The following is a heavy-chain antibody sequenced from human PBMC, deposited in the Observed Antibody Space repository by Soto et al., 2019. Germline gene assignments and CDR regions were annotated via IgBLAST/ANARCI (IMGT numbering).Heavy chain of an antibody. CDR3: ASGHDAYKVRY. J-gene: IGHJ4*02. CDR2: IYYTGNT. V-gene: IGHV4-31*03. Sequence: QVQLQESGPGLVKPSQTLSLTCTVSGSSISSGGTGSYWTWIRQLPGKGLEWIGYIYYTGNTYYIPSLKSRPTISIDTSENQFSLNLTSVTAADTAVYFCASGHDAYKVRYWGQGTLVTVSS. D-gene: IGHD1-1*01. CDR1: GSSISSGGTGSY.